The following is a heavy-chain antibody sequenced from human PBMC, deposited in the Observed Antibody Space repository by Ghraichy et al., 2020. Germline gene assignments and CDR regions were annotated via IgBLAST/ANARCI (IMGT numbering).Heavy chain of an antibody. Sequence: GGSLRLSCAASGFTFSSYAMSWVRQAPGKGLEWVSAISGSGGSTYYADSVKGRFTISRDNSKNTLYLQMNSLRAEDTAVYYCAKDQWRITMVRGGTKLDYWGQGTLVTVSS. CDR2: ISGSGGST. J-gene: IGHJ4*02. D-gene: IGHD3-10*01. V-gene: IGHV3-23*01. CDR1: GFTFSSYA. CDR3: AKDQWRITMVRGGTKLDY.